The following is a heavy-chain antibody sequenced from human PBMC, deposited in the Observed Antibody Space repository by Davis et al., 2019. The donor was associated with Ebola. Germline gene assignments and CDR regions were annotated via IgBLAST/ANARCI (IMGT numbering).Heavy chain of an antibody. CDR2: ISTYGTTI. J-gene: IGHJ6*02. CDR1: GFTFSDYY. Sequence: PGGSLRLSCAASGFTFSDYYMSWIRQAPGKGLEWLSYISTYGTTIYYGDSVKGRFTISRDNAKNSLYLQMHSLRPEDTAVYYCARGERRYYDYNGKDVWGQGTTVTVSS. V-gene: IGHV3-11*01. D-gene: IGHD1-1*01. CDR3: ARGERRYYDYNGKDV.